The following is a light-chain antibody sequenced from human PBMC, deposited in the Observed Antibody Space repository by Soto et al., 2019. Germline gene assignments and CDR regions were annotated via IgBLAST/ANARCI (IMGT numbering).Light chain of an antibody. CDR2: KAA. V-gene: IGKV1-5*03. CDR3: QQYGSYRS. CDR1: QSISSW. Sequence: DIQMTQSPSTLSASVGDRVTITCRASQSISSWLAWYQQRPGRAPKLLIYKAATLQSGVPSRFSGSGSGTEFTLTVSSLQPDDFATYYCQQYGSYRSFVPGTKVEIK. J-gene: IGKJ1*01.